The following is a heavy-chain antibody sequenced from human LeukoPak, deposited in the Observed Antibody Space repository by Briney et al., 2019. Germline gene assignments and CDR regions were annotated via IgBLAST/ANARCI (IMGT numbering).Heavy chain of an antibody. D-gene: IGHD1-1*01. CDR1: GYTFTRYG. J-gene: IGHJ5*02. Sequence: ASVTVSCKASGYTFTRYGITWVRQAPGQGLEWMGWISTYNGKTNYAQKVQYRVTMTTDTSTSTVYMELRSLRSDDTALYYCARDFSNFSYGTWFDPWGQGTLVTVSS. CDR3: ARDFSNFSYGTWFDP. CDR2: ISTYNGKT. V-gene: IGHV1-18*01.